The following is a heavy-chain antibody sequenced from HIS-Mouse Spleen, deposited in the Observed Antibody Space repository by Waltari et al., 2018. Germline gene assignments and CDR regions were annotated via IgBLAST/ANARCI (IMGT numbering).Heavy chain of an antibody. Sequence: QVQLQESGPGLVKPSDTLSLTCTVSGGSISSYYWSWIRPPAGQGLEWLGRIYTSGSTNYNPSLKSRVTMSVDTSKNQFSLKLSSVTAADTAVYYCARDFHDFWSGYYGGDKKHDAFDIWGQGTMVTVSS. V-gene: IGHV4-4*07. CDR1: GGSISSYY. J-gene: IGHJ3*02. D-gene: IGHD3-3*01. CDR3: ARDFHDFWSGYYGGDKKHDAFDI. CDR2: IYTSGST.